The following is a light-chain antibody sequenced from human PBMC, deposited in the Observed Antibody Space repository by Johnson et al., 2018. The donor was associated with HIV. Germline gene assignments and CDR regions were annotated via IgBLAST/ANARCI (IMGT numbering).Light chain of an antibody. CDR3: GTWDSSLSAYV. CDR1: SSNIGNNY. J-gene: IGLJ1*01. Sequence: SVLTQPPSVSAAPGQKVTISCSGSSSNIGNNYVSWYQQLPGTAPKLLIYENNKRPSGIPDRFSGSKSGTSATLGITGLQTGDEADYYCGTWDSSLSAYVCGTGTNVTVL. V-gene: IGLV1-51*02. CDR2: ENN.